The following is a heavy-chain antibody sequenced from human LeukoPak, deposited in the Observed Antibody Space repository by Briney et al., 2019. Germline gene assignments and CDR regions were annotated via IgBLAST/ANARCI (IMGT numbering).Heavy chain of an antibody. Sequence: GGSLRLSCVASGFTFGKYWMSWVRQAPGKGLEWVANIKLDGSEKNYVDSVRGRFTISRDNTKNSLYLQMNSLRAEDTAVFYCARDQYDTWSRRGNFDSWGQGTLVIVSS. D-gene: IGHD3-3*01. V-gene: IGHV3-7*03. CDR2: IKLDGSEK. CDR1: GFTFGKYW. CDR3: ARDQYDTWSRRGNFDS. J-gene: IGHJ4*02.